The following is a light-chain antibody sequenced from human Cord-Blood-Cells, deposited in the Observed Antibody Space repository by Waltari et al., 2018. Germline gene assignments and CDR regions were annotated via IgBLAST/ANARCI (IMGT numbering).Light chain of an antibody. J-gene: IGKJ5*01. V-gene: IGKV4-1*01. Sequence: DIVMTQSPASLAVSLGERATINCKSSQSVLYSSNNKNYLAWYQQKPGQPPKLLIYWASTRESGVPDRFGGSGSGTDFTLTISSLQAEDVAVYYCQQYYSTPITFGQGTRLEI. CDR1: QSVLYSSNNKNY. CDR2: WAS. CDR3: QQYYSTPIT.